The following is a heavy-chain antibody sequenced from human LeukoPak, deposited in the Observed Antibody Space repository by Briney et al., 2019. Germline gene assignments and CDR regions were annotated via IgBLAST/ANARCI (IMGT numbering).Heavy chain of an antibody. CDR3: AGRGSSSGTFDI. Sequence: PSQTLSLTCTVSGGSITNLNYYWTWIRQPAGKRLEWIGRIYTSGGTNYNPSLKSRVTMSVDKSKNQISLHLASLTAADTALYYCAGRGSSSGTFDIWGPGTFVTVSS. J-gene: IGHJ3*02. D-gene: IGHD2-2*01. CDR1: GGSITNLNYY. V-gene: IGHV4-61*02. CDR2: IYTSGGT.